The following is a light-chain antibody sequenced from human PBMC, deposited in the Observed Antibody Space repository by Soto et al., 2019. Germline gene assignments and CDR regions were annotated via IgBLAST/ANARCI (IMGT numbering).Light chain of an antibody. J-gene: IGLJ3*02. Sequence: QSVLTHPPSVSGAPGQRVTTSCTGGNSNIGAGYDVHWYRQISGTAPKLLIYGDNNRPSGVPDRFSGSKSGTSASLAITGLQAEDEADYYCHSYDSGLSGSVFGGGTKLTVL. V-gene: IGLV1-40*01. CDR1: NSNIGAGYD. CDR3: HSYDSGLSGSV. CDR2: GDN.